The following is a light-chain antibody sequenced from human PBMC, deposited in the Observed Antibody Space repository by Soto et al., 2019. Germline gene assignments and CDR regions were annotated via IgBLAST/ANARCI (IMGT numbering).Light chain of an antibody. Sequence: DIQMTQSPSSLSASVGDRVTITCRASQTINNYLSWYQEKPGKAPQLLIYGASSLQSGVPSRFSGSGFGTDFALPISSLQPEDFAIYYCQQSYSVPYTFGQGTKLEIK. V-gene: IGKV1-39*01. CDR3: QQSYSVPYT. CDR2: GAS. J-gene: IGKJ2*01. CDR1: QTINNY.